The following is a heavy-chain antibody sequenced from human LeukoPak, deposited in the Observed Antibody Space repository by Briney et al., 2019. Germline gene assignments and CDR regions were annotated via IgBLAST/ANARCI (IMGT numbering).Heavy chain of an antibody. D-gene: IGHD2-2*01. CDR1: GYTFTGYY. CDR2: INPNSGGT. CDR3: ARDQSPGYCSSTSCYDYYYYYMDV. V-gene: IGHV1-2*02. Sequence: ASVKVSCKASGYTFTGYYMRWVRQAPGQGLEWMGWINPNSGGTNYAQKFQGRVTMTRDTSISTAYMELSRLRSDDTAVYYCARDQSPGYCSSTSCYDYYYYYMDVWGKGTTVTVSS. J-gene: IGHJ6*03.